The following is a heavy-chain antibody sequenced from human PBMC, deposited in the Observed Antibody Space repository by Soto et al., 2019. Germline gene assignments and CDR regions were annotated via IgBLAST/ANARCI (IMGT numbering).Heavy chain of an antibody. J-gene: IGHJ4*02. CDR2: IYSGGST. D-gene: IGHD2-8*01. CDR3: ATDPGSGGYCSNGVCPYYFDY. CDR1: GFTVSSNY. V-gene: IGHV3-66*01. Sequence: GGSLRLSCAASGFTVSSNYMSWVRQAPGKGLEWVSVIYSGGSTYYADSVKGRFTISRDNSKNTLYLQMNSLRAEDTAVYYCATDPGSGGYCSNGVCPYYFDYWGQGTVVTVYS.